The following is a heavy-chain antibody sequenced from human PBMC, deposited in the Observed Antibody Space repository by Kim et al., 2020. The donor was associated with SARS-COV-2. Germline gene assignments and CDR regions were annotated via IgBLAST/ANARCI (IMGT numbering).Heavy chain of an antibody. J-gene: IGHJ4*02. Sequence: TNYNPSLKSRVTLAVDTSKNQFSLKLSSVTAADTAVYYCAGRSSSWYFDCWGQGTLVTVSS. D-gene: IGHD2-2*01. CDR3: AGRSSSWYFDC. CDR2: T. V-gene: IGHV4-59*08.